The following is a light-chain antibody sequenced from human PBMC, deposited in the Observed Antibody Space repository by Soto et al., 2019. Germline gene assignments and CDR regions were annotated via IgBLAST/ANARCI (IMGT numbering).Light chain of an antibody. V-gene: IGKV3-20*01. J-gene: IGKJ1*01. CDR3: QQYGGAPRT. CDR1: QSVTSSY. Sequence: EIVLTQSPGTLSLSPGERATLSCRASQSVTSSYLAWYQQKPGQAPRLLIFGASSRATGIPDRFSGSGSGTDFTLTISRLEPEDFAVYYCQQYGGAPRTFGQGTKVET. CDR2: GAS.